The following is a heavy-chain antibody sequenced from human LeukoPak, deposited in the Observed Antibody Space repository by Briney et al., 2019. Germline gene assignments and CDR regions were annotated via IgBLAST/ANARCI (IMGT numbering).Heavy chain of an antibody. CDR3: ARDSRYYDSSGYIP. V-gene: IGHV4-30-4*01. J-gene: IGHJ5*02. CDR2: IYYSGST. Sequence: PSQTLSLTCTVSGGSISSGDYYWSWIRQPPGKGLEWIGYIYYSGSTYYNPSLKSRVTISVDTSKNQFSLKLSSVTAADTAVYYCARDSRYYDSSGYIPWGQGTLVTVSS. CDR1: GGSISSGDYY. D-gene: IGHD3-22*01.